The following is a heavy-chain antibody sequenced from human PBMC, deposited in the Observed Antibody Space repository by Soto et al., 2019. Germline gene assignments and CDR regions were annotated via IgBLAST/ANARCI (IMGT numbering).Heavy chain of an antibody. V-gene: IGHV3-73*01. Sequence: EVQLVESGGGLVQPGGSLKLSCAASGFTFSGSAMHWVRQASGKGLEWVGRIRSKANSYATAYAASVKGRFTISRDDSKNTAYLQMNSLKTEDTAVYYCTAMTTVTTGDYWGQGTLVTVSS. CDR1: GFTFSGSA. J-gene: IGHJ4*02. CDR3: TAMTTVTTGDY. D-gene: IGHD4-17*01. CDR2: IRSKANSYAT.